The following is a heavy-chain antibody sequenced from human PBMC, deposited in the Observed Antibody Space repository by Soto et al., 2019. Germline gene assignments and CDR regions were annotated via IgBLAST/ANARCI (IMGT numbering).Heavy chain of an antibody. CDR2: IYSGGST. V-gene: IGHV3-53*01. Sequence: GGSLRLSCAASGFTVSSNYMSWVRQAPGKGLEWVSVIYSGGSTYYADSVKGRFTISRDNSKNTLYLQTNSLRAEDTAVYYCAREASIGRFSYWGQGTLVTSPQ. D-gene: IGHD2-21*01. CDR3: AREASIGRFSY. J-gene: IGHJ4*02. CDR1: GFTVSSNY.